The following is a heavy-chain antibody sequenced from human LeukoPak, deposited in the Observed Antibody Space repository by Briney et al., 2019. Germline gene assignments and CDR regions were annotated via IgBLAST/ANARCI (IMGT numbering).Heavy chain of an antibody. CDR1: GFTFRSYW. J-gene: IGHJ4*02. D-gene: IGHD1-14*01. CDR3: ARPGSAPYFF. CDR2: INSDGSSK. Sequence: GGALRLSCAASGFTFRSYWMHWVRQAPGKGLVWVSHINSDGSSKNYGDSVQGRFTISRDNAKKTLYLQMNSLRAEDTAVYYCARPGSAPYFFWGQGTLVTVSS. V-gene: IGHV3-74*01.